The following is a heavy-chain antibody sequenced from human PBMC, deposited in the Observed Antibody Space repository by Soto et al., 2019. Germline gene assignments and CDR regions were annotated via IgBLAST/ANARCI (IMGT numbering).Heavy chain of an antibody. V-gene: IGHV4-31*03. Sequence: QVQLQESGPGLVKPSETLSLTCTLSGDPITSGGFYWTWIRQHPAKGLEWIGYIYYSGVTYYNPSLKGRATISVDTSKNQFSLNLSSVSAAHTAMYYCARDLRGRRSGRFDPWGQGTLVTVSS. D-gene: IGHD3-10*01. J-gene: IGHJ5*02. CDR2: IYYSGVT. CDR3: ARDLRGRRSGRFDP. CDR1: GDPITSGGFY.